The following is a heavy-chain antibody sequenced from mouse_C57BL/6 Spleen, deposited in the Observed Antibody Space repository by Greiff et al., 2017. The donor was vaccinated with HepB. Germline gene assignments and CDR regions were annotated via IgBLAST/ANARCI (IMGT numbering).Heavy chain of an antibody. CDR2: IYPGDGDT. V-gene: IGHV1-80*01. Sequence: VKLQESGAELVKPGASVKISCKASGYAFSSYWMNWVKQRPGKGLEWIGQIYPGDGDTNYNGKFKGKATLTADKSSSTAYMQLSSRTSEDSAVYFCARRIYYYGSSPYYAMDYWGQGTSVTVSS. CDR3: ARRIYYYGSSPYYAMDY. J-gene: IGHJ4*01. D-gene: IGHD1-1*01. CDR1: GYAFSSYW.